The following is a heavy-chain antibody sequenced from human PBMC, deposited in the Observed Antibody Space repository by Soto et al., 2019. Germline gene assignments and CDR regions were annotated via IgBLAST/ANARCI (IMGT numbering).Heavy chain of an antibody. CDR2: INAGNGNT. CDR1: GYTFTSYA. V-gene: IGHV1-3*05. CDR3: ARSSGYYLIDDY. Sequence: QVQLVQSGAEEKKPGASVKVSCKASGYTFTSYAMHWVRQAPGQRLEWMGWINAGNGNTKYSQKFQGRVTITRDTSASTADMELSSLRSEDTAVYDCARSSGYYLIDDYWGQGTLVTVSS. J-gene: IGHJ4*02. D-gene: IGHD3-22*01.